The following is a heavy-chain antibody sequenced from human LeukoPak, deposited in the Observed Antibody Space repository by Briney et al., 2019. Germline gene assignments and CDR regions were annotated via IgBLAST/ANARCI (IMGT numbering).Heavy chain of an antibody. CDR3: ARGAYVYYSDSSGYYYFDY. J-gene: IGHJ4*02. Sequence: SGTLSLTCTVSGVSISSYYWSWIRQPPGKGLEWIGYIYHSGSTNSNPSLKSRVTISVDTSKNQFSLKLSSVAAADTAVYYCARGAYVYYSDSSGYYYFDYWGQGTLVTVSS. V-gene: IGHV4-59*01. CDR1: GVSISSYY. D-gene: IGHD3-22*01. CDR2: IYHSGST.